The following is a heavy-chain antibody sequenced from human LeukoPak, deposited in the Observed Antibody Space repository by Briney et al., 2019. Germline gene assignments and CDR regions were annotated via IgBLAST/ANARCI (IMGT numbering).Heavy chain of an antibody. D-gene: IGHD2-15*01. J-gene: IGHJ4*02. V-gene: IGHV3-53*01. CDR3: ARDHVVASGAVAY. CDR2: IDSGGSA. CDR1: GFSVSENY. Sequence: PGGSLRLSCAASGFSVSENYMSWFRQAPGKGLEWLSVIDSGGSALYANSVRGRFTISRDSSKNTLHLQMDSLTIEDSALYYCARDHVVASGAVAYWGQGTLVTVSS.